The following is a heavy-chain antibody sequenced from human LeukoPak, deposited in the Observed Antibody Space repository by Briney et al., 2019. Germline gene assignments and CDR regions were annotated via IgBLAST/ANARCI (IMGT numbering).Heavy chain of an antibody. Sequence: GGSLRLSCAASEFTFINYLIHWVRQAPGKGLEWVAVMSYDGREIYYADSVKGRFTISRDNSKNTLYIQMNGLRAEDTAIYYCARGFSRSGSLDHWGQGILVTVSS. CDR3: ARGFSRSGSLDH. D-gene: IGHD1-14*01. CDR1: EFTFINYL. CDR2: MSYDGREI. J-gene: IGHJ4*02. V-gene: IGHV3-30*04.